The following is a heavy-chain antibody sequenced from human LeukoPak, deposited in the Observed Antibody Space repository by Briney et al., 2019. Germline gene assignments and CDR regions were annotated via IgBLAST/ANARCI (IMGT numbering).Heavy chain of an antibody. CDR1: GYIFTSYD. D-gene: IGHD3-10*01. Sequence: ASGKVSCKASGYIFTSYDINWVRQATGQGLEWMGWMNANSGDTGYAQKFQGRVTMTRNTSISTAYMELSSLRSEDTAIYYCARGGTYLPFGYWGQGTLVIVSS. CDR2: MNANSGDT. CDR3: ARGGTYLPFGY. V-gene: IGHV1-8*01. J-gene: IGHJ4*02.